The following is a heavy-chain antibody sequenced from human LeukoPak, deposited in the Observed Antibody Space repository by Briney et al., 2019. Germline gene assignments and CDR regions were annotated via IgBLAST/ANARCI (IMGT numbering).Heavy chain of an antibody. CDR1: GGSISSYY. D-gene: IGHD7-27*01. J-gene: IGHJ4*02. V-gene: IGHV4-59*01. CDR3: ARAVFKWGFDY. CDR2: IYYSGST. Sequence: PSETLSLTCTVSGGSISSYYWSWIRQPPGKGLEWIGYIYYSGSTNYNPSLKSRVTISVDTSKNQFSLKLSSVTAADTAVYYCARAVFKWGFDYWGQGTLVTVSS.